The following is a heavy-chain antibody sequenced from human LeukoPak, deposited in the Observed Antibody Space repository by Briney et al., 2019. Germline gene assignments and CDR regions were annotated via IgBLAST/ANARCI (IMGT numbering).Heavy chain of an antibody. Sequence: SQTLSLTCTVSGGSTSSGSYYWSWIRQPGGKGLEWSGRIYTSGSTNYNPSPKSRVTISVDTSKDQFSLKLSSVTAADTAVYYCARGHDFWSGYYSFDYWGQGTLVTVSS. V-gene: IGHV4-61*02. CDR3: ARGHDFWSGYYSFDY. CDR2: IYTSGST. D-gene: IGHD3-3*01. CDR1: GGSTSSGSYY. J-gene: IGHJ4*02.